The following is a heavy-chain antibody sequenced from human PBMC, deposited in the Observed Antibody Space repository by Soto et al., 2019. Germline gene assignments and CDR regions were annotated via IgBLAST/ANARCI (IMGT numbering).Heavy chain of an antibody. CDR2: IYYSGST. CDR1: GGSISSGGYY. J-gene: IGHJ4*02. Sequence: PSETLSLTCTVSGGSISSGGYYWSWIRQHPGKGLEWIGYIYYSGSTYYNPSLKSRVTISVDTSKNQFSLKLSSVTAADTAVYYCARDRNYYGSAYYFDYWGQGTLVTVSS. V-gene: IGHV4-31*03. D-gene: IGHD3-10*01. CDR3: ARDRNYYGSAYYFDY.